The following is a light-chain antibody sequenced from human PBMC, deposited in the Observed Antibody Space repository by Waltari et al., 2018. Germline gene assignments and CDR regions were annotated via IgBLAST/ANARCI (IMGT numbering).Light chain of an antibody. CDR3: SSYTTSISYV. CDR1: SSDIAVYNH. Sequence: QSALTQPASVSGSPGQSITISCTGTSSDIAVYNHVSWYQQHPDKAPNLMIYDVTNRPSGISDRFSGSKSDYTASLTISGLQAEDEADYYCSSYTTSISYVFGTGTRVTVL. CDR2: DVT. J-gene: IGLJ1*01. V-gene: IGLV2-14*03.